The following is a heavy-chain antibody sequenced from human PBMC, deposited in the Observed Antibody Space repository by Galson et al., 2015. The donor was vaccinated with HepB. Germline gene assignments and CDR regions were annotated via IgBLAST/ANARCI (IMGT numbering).Heavy chain of an antibody. Sequence: SLRLSCAASGFTFSSYGMHWVRQAPGKGLEWVAVISYDGSNKYYADSVKGRFTISRDNSKNTLYLQMNSLRAEDTAVYYCANEGGRLSHHAYYFDYWGQGTLVTVSS. J-gene: IGHJ4*02. V-gene: IGHV3-30*18. CDR3: ANEGGRLSHHAYYFDY. CDR1: GFTFSSYG. D-gene: IGHD1-14*01. CDR2: ISYDGSNK.